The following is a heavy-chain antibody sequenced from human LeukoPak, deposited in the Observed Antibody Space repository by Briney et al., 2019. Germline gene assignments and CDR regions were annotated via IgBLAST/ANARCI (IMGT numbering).Heavy chain of an antibody. CDR2: INPNSGGT. CDR3: ARVLGYCSSTSCYLSAFDI. CDR1: GYTFTGYY. Sequence: ASVKVSCKASGYTFTGYYMHWVRQAPGQGLEWMGWINPNSGGTNYAQKFQGRVTMTTDTSTSTAYMELRSLRSDDTAVYYCARVLGYCSSTSCYLSAFDIWGQGTMVTVSS. J-gene: IGHJ3*02. V-gene: IGHV1-2*02. D-gene: IGHD2-2*01.